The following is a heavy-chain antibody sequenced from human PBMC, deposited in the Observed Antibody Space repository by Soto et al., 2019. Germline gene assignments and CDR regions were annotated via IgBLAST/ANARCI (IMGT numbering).Heavy chain of an antibody. CDR1: GYTFTRSG. CDR2: ISSYNGDT. Sequence: QVQLEQSGAEVKKPGASVKVSCKASGYTFTRSGISWVRQAPGQVPEWMGWISSYNGDTNYAQTFQGRVTMTTDTSTSTAYMELRSLRSDDTAVYYCAREGVAPYYYYGMDVWGQGTPVTVSS. V-gene: IGHV1-18*01. J-gene: IGHJ6*02. D-gene: IGHD5-12*01. CDR3: AREGVAPYYYYGMDV.